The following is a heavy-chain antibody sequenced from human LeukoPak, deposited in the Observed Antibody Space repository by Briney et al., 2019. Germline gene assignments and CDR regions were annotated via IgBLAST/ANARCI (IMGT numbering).Heavy chain of an antibody. Sequence: LETLSLTCAVYGGSLSGHFCNWIRQSPGKGLEWIGEINHSGTTNYNPSLKSRVTLSVDTSKNQFSLRLNSVTAADTAVYYCAKGPQTGWFDTWGQGALVTVSS. V-gene: IGHV4-34*01. CDR1: GGSLSGHF. J-gene: IGHJ5*02. D-gene: IGHD3-10*01. CDR2: INHSGTT. CDR3: AKGPQTGWFDT.